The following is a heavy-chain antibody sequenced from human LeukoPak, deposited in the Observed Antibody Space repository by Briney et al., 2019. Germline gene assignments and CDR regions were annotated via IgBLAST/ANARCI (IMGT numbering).Heavy chain of an antibody. J-gene: IGHJ4*02. CDR3: ARGREVAARPGFDY. V-gene: IGHV4-34*01. CDR1: GGSLSGYY. Sequence: TSETLSLTCAVYGGSLSGYYWSWIRQPPGKGLEWIGEINHSGSTNYNPSLKSRVTISVDTSKNQFSLKLSSVTAADTAVYYCARGREVAARPGFDYWGQGTLVTVSS. CDR2: INHSGST. D-gene: IGHD6-6*01.